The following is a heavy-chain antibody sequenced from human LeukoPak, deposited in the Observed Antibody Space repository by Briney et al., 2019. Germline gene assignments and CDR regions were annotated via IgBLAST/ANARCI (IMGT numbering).Heavy chain of an antibody. CDR1: GDTFNNKA. CDR2: IIPILGIT. D-gene: IGHD6-19*01. Sequence: ASVKVSCKASGDTFNNKAVNWVRQAPGQGLEWMGRIIPILGITNYAQSLQGRVTLSADKSTTTVYMEFSSLRSDDMAMYYCAEGGLYSSAHFDPWGQGTLVTVSS. J-gene: IGHJ5*02. CDR3: AEGGLYSSAHFDP. V-gene: IGHV1-69*04.